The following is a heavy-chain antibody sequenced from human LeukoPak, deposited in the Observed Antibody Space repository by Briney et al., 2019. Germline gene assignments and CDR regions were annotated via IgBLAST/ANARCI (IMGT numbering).Heavy chain of an antibody. Sequence: ASVKVSCKASGYTFTGYYMRWVRQAPGQGLEWMGWINPNSGGTNYAQKFQGWVTMTRDTSISTAYMELSRLRSDDTAVYYCAISRGANNWFDPWGQGTLVTVSS. V-gene: IGHV1-2*04. J-gene: IGHJ5*02. D-gene: IGHD2-8*01. CDR2: INPNSGGT. CDR3: AISRGANNWFDP. CDR1: GYTFTGYY.